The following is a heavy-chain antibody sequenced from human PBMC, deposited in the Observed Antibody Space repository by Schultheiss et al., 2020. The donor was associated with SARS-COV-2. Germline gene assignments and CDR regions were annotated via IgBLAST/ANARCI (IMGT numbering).Heavy chain of an antibody. CDR2: IYYSGST. V-gene: IGHV4-59*01. CDR3: ARRSQYPSEDFDY. J-gene: IGHJ4*02. Sequence: SQTLSLTCTVSGGSISSYYWSWIRQPPGKGLEWIGYIYYSGSTNYNPSLKSRVTISVDTSKNQFSLKLSSVTAADTAVYYCARRSQYPSEDFDYWGQGTLVTVSS. D-gene: IGHD2-2*02. CDR1: GGSISSYY.